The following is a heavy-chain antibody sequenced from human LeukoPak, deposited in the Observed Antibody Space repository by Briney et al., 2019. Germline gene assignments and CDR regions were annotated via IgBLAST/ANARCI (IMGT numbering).Heavy chain of an antibody. CDR3: AKDLVDYGNDGPGAFHI. D-gene: IGHD4-11*01. CDR2: IRGSGGST. Sequence: GGSLRLSCAASGFTSSSYAMSWVRQAPGKGLEWVSAIRGSGGSTYYADSVRGRFTISRDNSKNTLYVHMNSLRAEDTAIYYCAKDLVDYGNDGPGAFHIWGQGTMVTVSS. J-gene: IGHJ3*02. CDR1: GFTSSSYA. V-gene: IGHV3-23*01.